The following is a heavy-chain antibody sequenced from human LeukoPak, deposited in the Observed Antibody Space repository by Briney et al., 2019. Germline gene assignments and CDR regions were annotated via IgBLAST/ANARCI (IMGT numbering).Heavy chain of an antibody. V-gene: IGHV3-33*01. Sequence: GGSLRLSCAASGFPFSSFGMNWVRQAPGKGLEWVAVIGYDGSKKYYADSVKGRFTISRDNSKNTLYLQMNSLRAEDTAVYYCARSDDYGDFWGQGTLVTVSS. CDR3: ARSDDYGDF. CDR1: GFPFSSFG. J-gene: IGHJ4*02. CDR2: IGYDGSKK.